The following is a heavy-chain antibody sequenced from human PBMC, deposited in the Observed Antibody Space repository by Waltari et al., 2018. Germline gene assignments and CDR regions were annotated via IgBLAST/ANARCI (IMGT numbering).Heavy chain of an antibody. D-gene: IGHD2-21*01. CDR2: ISHSGRT. CDR1: GYPITTGFS. V-gene: IGHV4-38-2*02. J-gene: IGHJ5*02. CDR3: ARECGADCP. Sequence: QVRLQESGPGLVKPSETLSLICDVSGYPITTGFSWGWIRQPPGKGLEVIGTISHSGRTYYNSSLESRVTISLDTSKNQFSLKLTSVTAADKAVYYCARECGADCPWGQGTLVTVSS.